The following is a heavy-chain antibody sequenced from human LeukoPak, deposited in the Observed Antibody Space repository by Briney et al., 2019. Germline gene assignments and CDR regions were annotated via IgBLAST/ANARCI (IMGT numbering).Heavy chain of an antibody. CDR1: GGSISSSSYY. CDR2: IYYSGST. CDR3: AAIAAAGTADY. D-gene: IGHD6-13*01. J-gene: IGHJ4*02. V-gene: IGHV4-39*07. Sequence: PSETLSLTCTVSGGSISSSSYYWGWIRQPPGKGLEWIGSIYYSGSTYYNPSLKSRVTISVDTSKNQFSLKLSSVTAADTAVYYCAAIAAAGTADYWGQGTLVTVSS.